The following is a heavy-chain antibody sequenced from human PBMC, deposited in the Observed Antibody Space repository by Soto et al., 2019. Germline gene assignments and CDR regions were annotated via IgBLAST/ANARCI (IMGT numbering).Heavy chain of an antibody. CDR2: ISSSSSYI. J-gene: IGHJ4*02. V-gene: IGHV3-21*01. CDR3: AKRSSRYYDILTAFAY. D-gene: IGHD3-9*01. CDR1: GFTFSSYS. Sequence: PGGSLRLSCAASGFTFSSYSMNWVRQAPGKGLEWVSSISSSSSYIYYADSVKGRFTISRDNAKNSLYLQMNSLRAEDTAVYYCAKRSSRYYDILTAFAYWGEATLVTVSS.